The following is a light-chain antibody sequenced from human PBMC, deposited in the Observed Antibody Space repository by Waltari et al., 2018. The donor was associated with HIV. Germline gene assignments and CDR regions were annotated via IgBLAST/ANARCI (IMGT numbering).Light chain of an antibody. Sequence: QLILTQSPSASASPGASVKLTCTLSSRYNNYAIAWHQQQPNKGPRFLMRLDSDGSHTKGDGIPDRFSGSSSGAERYLTISSLQSDDEADYYCQTWGTGVLVFGGGTKLTVL. J-gene: IGLJ2*01. CDR2: LDSDGSH. V-gene: IGLV4-69*01. CDR3: QTWGTGVLV. CDR1: SRYNNYA.